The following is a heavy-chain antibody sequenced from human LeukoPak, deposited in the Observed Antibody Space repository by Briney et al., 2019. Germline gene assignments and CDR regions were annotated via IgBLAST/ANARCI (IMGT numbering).Heavy chain of an antibody. CDR3: AKDRCGGDCYAPGWFDP. CDR2: ISSSSYI. Sequence: GGSLRLSCAASGFTFSSYSMNWVRQAPGKGLEWVSSISSSSYIYYADSVKGRFTISRDNAKNSLYLQMNSLRAEDTAVYYCAKDRCGGDCYAPGWFDPWGQGTLVTVSS. D-gene: IGHD2-21*02. J-gene: IGHJ5*02. V-gene: IGHV3-21*01. CDR1: GFTFSSYS.